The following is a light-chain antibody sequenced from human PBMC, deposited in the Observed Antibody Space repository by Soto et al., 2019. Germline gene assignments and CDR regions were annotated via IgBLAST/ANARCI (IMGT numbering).Light chain of an antibody. Sequence: QSALTQPASVSGSPGQSITISCTGSSSDVGNYNLVSWYQQSPGKAPKIKIYEVSKRPSGVSNRFSGSKSGNTASLTISGLQAEDEADYYCCSYAGSSTDVFGTGTKVTVL. CDR2: EVS. CDR1: SSDVGNYNL. J-gene: IGLJ1*01. CDR3: CSYAGSSTDV. V-gene: IGLV2-23*02.